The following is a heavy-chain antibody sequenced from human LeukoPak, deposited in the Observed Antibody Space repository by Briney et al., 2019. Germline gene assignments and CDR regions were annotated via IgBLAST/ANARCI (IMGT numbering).Heavy chain of an antibody. V-gene: IGHV3-30-3*01. CDR3: ARAPLYCSGGSCSGGNWFDL. CDR2: ISYDGSNK. J-gene: IGHJ5*02. Sequence: GGSLRLSCAASGFTFSTYAIHWVRQAPGKGLEWVAVISYDGSNKYYADSVKGRFTISRDNSKNTLYLQVNSLRAEDTAVYYCARAPLYCSGGSCSGGNWFDLWGQGTLVTVSS. D-gene: IGHD2-15*01. CDR1: GFTFSTYA.